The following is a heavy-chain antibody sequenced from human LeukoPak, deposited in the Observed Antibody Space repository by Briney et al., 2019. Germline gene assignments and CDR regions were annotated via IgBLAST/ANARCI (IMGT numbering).Heavy chain of an antibody. CDR1: GFTFTTFG. CDR2: ISRSATTI. D-gene: IGHD3-22*01. J-gene: IGHJ4*02. Sequence: GGSLRLSCGASGFTFTTFGMNWVRQAPGKGLEWVSYISRSATTIYYADSVKGRFTISRDDAKSSLYLQMNSLRAEDTALYYCARMSSGYYDDYWGQGTLVTVSS. V-gene: IGHV3-48*01. CDR3: ARMSSGYYDDY.